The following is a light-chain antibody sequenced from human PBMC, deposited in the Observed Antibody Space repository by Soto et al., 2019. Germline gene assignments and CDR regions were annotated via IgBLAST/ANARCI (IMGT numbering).Light chain of an antibody. V-gene: IGKV3-11*01. CDR1: QSVDNY. CDR2: AAS. J-gene: IGKJ2*02. Sequence: EIVLTQSPATLSLSPGERATLSCRASQSVDNYLAWYQQKPGQAPRLLIYAASIRATGIPARFSGSVSGTDFTLTISSLEPEDFAVYYCQRRREWPRTFGQGTKLEIK. CDR3: QRRREWPRT.